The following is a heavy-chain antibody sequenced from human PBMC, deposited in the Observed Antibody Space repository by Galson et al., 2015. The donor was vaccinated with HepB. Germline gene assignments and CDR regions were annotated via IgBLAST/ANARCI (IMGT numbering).Heavy chain of an antibody. CDR2: TYYRSTWYN. CDR1: GDSVSSNGVA. D-gene: IGHD3-16*01. Sequence: CAISGDSVSSNGVAWNWIRQSPSRGLEWLGRTYYRSTWYNDYAVSVKSRITITINPATSKSQFSLQLNSVTPEDTAVYYCARGRNGGLDGWGRGTLVTVSS. V-gene: IGHV6-1*01. J-gene: IGHJ5*02. CDR3: ARGRNGGLDG.